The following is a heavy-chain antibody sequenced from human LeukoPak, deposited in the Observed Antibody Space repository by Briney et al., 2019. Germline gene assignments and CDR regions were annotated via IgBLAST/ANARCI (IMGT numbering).Heavy chain of an antibody. J-gene: IGHJ4*02. CDR2: INPNSGGT. Sequence: GASVKVSCKASGYTFTSYYMHWVRQAPGQGLEWMGWINPNSGGTNYAQKFQGRVTMTRDTSISTAYMELSRLRSDNTAVYYCAREGTTVSGFDYWGQGTLVTVSS. D-gene: IGHD4-11*01. CDR1: GYTFTSYY. V-gene: IGHV1-2*02. CDR3: AREGTTVSGFDY.